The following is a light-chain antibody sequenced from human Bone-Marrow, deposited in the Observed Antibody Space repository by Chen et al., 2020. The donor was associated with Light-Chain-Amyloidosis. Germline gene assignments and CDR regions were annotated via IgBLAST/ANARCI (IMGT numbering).Light chain of an antibody. CDR3: QSYQGSSQGV. CDR2: EDD. Sequence: NLLLTQPHPGSASPGQRLMLSSPGSSGSIATTYVQWYQQRPGSSPTTVIYEDDHRPSGVPDRFSGSIDRSSTSASLTSSGLKAEDEADYYCQSYQGSSQGVFGGGTKLTVL. J-gene: IGLJ3*02. CDR1: SGSIATTY. V-gene: IGLV6-57*01.